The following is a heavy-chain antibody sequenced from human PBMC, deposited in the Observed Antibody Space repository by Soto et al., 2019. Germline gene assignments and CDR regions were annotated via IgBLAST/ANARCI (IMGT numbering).Heavy chain of an antibody. D-gene: IGHD5-12*01. Sequence: QLQLQESGPGLVKPSETLSLTCTVSSGSITSSTYYWGWIRQPPGKGLEWIGNIYSSGSTYYNPSLKRRVSISLATSKTQLSLKLTSVTAEDTAMYDCGNPGYGGNGYYFAYWGQGTLVTVPA. J-gene: IGHJ4*02. CDR1: SGSITSSTYY. CDR2: IYSSGST. V-gene: IGHV4-39*01. CDR3: GNPGYGGNGYYFAY.